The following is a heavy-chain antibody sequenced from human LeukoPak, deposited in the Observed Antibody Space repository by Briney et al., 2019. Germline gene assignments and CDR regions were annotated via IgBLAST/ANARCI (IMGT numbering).Heavy chain of an antibody. J-gene: IGHJ4*02. Sequence: SQTLSLTCTVSGGSISSGSYYWSWIRQPAGKGLEWIGRIYTSGSTNYNPSLKSRVTISVDTSKNQFSLKLSSVTAADTAVYYCAVSDYYYDNPIDYWGQGTLVTVSS. CDR3: AVSDYYYDNPIDY. V-gene: IGHV4-61*02. CDR1: GGSISSGSYY. D-gene: IGHD3-22*01. CDR2: IYTSGST.